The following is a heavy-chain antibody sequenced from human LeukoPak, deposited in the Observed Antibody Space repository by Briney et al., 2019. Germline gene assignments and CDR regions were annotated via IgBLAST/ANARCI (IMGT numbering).Heavy chain of an antibody. CDR1: GFTFSNYA. V-gene: IGHV3-23*01. CDR3: AKSCGGTCYSDFDS. CDR2: ISGCGGST. D-gene: IGHD2-21*02. J-gene: IGHJ4*02. Sequence: GGSLRLSCTVSGFTFSNYAMIWVRQAPGKGMEWVSAISGCGGSTYYADPVKSRFTISRDNSNNTLYLQMSSLRADDTAVYYCAKSCGGTCYSDFDSWGQGTLVTVSS.